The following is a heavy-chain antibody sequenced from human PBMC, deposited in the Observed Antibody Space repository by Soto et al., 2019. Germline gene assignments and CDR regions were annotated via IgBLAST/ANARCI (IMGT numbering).Heavy chain of an antibody. CDR1: GFTFSSYA. D-gene: IGHD3-16*02. CDR3: ARDSGSVRLRLGELSLYRGFDY. Sequence: QVQLVESGGGVVQPGRSLRLSCAASGFTFSSYAMHWVRQAPGKGLEWVAVISYDGSNKYYADSVKGRFTISRDNSKNTLYLQMNSLRAEDTAVYYCARDSGSVRLRLGELSLYRGFDYWGQGTLVTVSS. CDR2: ISYDGSNK. J-gene: IGHJ4*02. V-gene: IGHV3-30-3*01.